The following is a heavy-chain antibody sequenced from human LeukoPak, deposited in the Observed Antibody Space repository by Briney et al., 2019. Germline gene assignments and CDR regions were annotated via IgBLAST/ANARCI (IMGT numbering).Heavy chain of an antibody. Sequence: GGSLRLSCAASGFTFSSYSMNWVRQAPGKGLEWVSSISSSSSYIYYADSVKGRFTISRDNAKNSLYLQMNSLRAEDTAVCYCAKDTVGYSSSWYWSYFDYWGQGTLVTVSS. D-gene: IGHD6-13*01. CDR1: GFTFSSYS. CDR3: AKDTVGYSSSWYWSYFDY. V-gene: IGHV3-21*01. J-gene: IGHJ4*02. CDR2: ISSSSSYI.